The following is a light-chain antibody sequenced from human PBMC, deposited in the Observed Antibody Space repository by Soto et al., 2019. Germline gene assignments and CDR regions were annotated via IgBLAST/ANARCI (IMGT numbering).Light chain of an antibody. Sequence: DIQMTQSPSTLSASVGDRVTITCRASQSISSWLAWYQQKPGKAPTLLIYKASSLESGVPSRFSGSGSGTEFTLTISSLQPDDFATYYCQQYNSYPLFGQGTKLEIK. CDR2: KAS. V-gene: IGKV1-5*03. CDR3: QQYNSYPL. J-gene: IGKJ2*01. CDR1: QSISSW.